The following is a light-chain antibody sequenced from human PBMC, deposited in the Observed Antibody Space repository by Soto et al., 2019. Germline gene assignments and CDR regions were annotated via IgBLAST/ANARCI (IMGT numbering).Light chain of an antibody. V-gene: IGKV3-20*01. Sequence: EIVLTQSPGTLSLPPRERATLSCRASQSVRSSYLAWYQQKPGQAPRVLIYDASSRATGIPDRFSGSGSGTDFTLTISRLEPEDFAVYYCQQYGSSPLFTFGPGTKVDIK. J-gene: IGKJ3*01. CDR3: QQYGSSPLFT. CDR2: DAS. CDR1: QSVRSSY.